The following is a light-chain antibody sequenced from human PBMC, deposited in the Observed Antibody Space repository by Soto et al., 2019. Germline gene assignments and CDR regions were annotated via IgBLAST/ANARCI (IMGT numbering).Light chain of an antibody. V-gene: IGKV3-15*01. Sequence: EIVMTQSPATLSVSPGERATLSCRASQSVSSNLAWYQQKPGQAPRLLISGASTRATGIPVRFSGSGSGTEFTLTISSLQSEDFAVYYCQQYNNWWTFGQGTKVEIK. J-gene: IGKJ1*01. CDR2: GAS. CDR1: QSVSSN. CDR3: QQYNNWWT.